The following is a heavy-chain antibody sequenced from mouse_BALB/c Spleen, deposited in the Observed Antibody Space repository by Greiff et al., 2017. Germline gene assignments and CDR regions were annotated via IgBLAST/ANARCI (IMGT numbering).Heavy chain of an antibody. J-gene: IGHJ2*01. Sequence: EVKLMESGGGLVKPGGSLKLSCAASGFAFSSYDMSWVRQTPEKRLEWVAYISSGGGSTYYPDTVKGRFTISRDNAKNTLYLQMSSLKSEDTAMYYCARLYYPYYFDYWGQGTTLTVSS. D-gene: IGHD1-1*01. CDR2: ISSGGGST. V-gene: IGHV5-12-1*01. CDR1: GFAFSSYD. CDR3: ARLYYPYYFDY.